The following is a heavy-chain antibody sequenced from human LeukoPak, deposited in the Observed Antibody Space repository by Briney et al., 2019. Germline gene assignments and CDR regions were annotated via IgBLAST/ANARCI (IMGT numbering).Heavy chain of an antibody. CDR1: GYTFSGYY. J-gene: IGHJ5*02. CDR3: ARGRPYSSAGTYQNWFDP. Sequence: ASVKVSCKASGYTFSGYYMHWVRQAPGQGLEWMGWINPNSGGTNYAQKFQGRVTMTRDTSISTAYMELSRLRSDDTAVYYCARGRPYSSAGTYQNWFDPWGQGTLVTVSS. CDR2: INPNSGGT. D-gene: IGHD6-25*01. V-gene: IGHV1-2*02.